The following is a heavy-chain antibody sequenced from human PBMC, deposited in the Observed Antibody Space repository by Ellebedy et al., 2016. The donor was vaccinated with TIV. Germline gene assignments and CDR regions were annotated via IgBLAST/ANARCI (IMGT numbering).Heavy chain of an antibody. CDR3: ARRYYDTRGHPFDY. D-gene: IGHD3-22*01. CDR2: TSGSSSYE. J-gene: IGHJ4*02. V-gene: IGHV3-21*01. Sequence: GGSLRLXXAASGFTFSRYTMNWVRQAPGKGLEWVSSTSGSSSYEYYVDSVKGRFTISRDNAKNSLYLQMNSLRAEDTAVYYCARRYYDTRGHPFDYWGQGTLVTVSS. CDR1: GFTFSRYT.